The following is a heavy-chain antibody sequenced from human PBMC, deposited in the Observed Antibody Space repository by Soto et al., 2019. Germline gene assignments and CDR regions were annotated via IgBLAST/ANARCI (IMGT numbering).Heavy chain of an antibody. Sequence: SETLSLTCTVSGGSISSSSYYWGWIRQPPGKGLEWIGSIYYSGSTYYNPSLKSRVTISVDTSKNQFSLKLSSVTAADTAVYYCARHRADYDFWSGYYTRYWFDPWGQGTLVTVSS. CDR3: ARHRADYDFWSGYYTRYWFDP. D-gene: IGHD3-3*01. CDR2: IYYSGST. CDR1: GGSISSSSYY. J-gene: IGHJ5*02. V-gene: IGHV4-39*01.